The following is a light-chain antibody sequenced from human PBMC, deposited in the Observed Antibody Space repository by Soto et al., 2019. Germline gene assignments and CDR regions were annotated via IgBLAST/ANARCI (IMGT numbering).Light chain of an antibody. Sequence: QSVLTQSPSASASLGASVKLTCTLSSGHSSYAIAWHQQQPEKGPRYLMKLNSDGSHSKGDGIPDRFSGSSSGAERYLTISSLQSEDEADYYCQTWGTGIPVVFGGGPKLTVL. V-gene: IGLV4-69*01. CDR1: SGHSSYA. CDR2: LNSDGSH. J-gene: IGLJ2*01. CDR3: QTWGTGIPVV.